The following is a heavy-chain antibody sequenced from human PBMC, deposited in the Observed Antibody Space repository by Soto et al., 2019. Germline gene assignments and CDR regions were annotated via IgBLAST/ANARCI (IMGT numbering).Heavy chain of an antibody. V-gene: IGHV1-18*01. CDR2: ISAYNGNT. CDR1: GYTFTSYG. J-gene: IGHJ4*02. CDR3: XXXXXXXXXXDDY. Sequence: QVQLVQSGAEVKKPGASVKVSCKASGYTFTSYGISWVRQAPGQGLEWMGWISAYNGNTNYAQKLQGRVTMTTDTXXXXXXXXXXXXXXXXXXXXXXXXXXXXXXXXDDYWGQGTLVTVSS.